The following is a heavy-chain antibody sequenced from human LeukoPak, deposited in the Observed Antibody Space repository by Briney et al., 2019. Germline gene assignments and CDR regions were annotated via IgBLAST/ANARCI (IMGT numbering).Heavy chain of an antibody. Sequence: ASVKASCKASDYTFTSYGIYWVRQPPGQGLEWMGYINTYNGNTNYAQKVRGRLTMTTVTATSTAYMELRSLRFDDTAVYYCAREVGSLIQGRVVYYYMYVWGKGTTVTVSS. D-gene: IGHD3-16*01. J-gene: IGHJ6*03. CDR2: INTYNGNT. CDR1: DYTFTSYG. CDR3: AREVGSLIQGRVVYYYMYV. V-gene: IGHV1-18*01.